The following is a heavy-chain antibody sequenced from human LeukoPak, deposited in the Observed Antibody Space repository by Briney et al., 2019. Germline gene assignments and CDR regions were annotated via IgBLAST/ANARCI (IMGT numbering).Heavy chain of an antibody. CDR3: ARSRWSAYCGGDCYTVYFDY. CDR2: IYYSGGT. J-gene: IGHJ4*02. Sequence: SETLSLTCAVSGGSVSSGGYYWSWIRQHPGKGLEWIGYIYYSGGTYYNPSLASRISISVDTSENQFSLKLSSVTAADTAVYYCARSRWSAYCGGDCYTVYFDYWGQGALVTVSS. D-gene: IGHD2-21*02. CDR1: GGSVSSGGYY. V-gene: IGHV4-31*11.